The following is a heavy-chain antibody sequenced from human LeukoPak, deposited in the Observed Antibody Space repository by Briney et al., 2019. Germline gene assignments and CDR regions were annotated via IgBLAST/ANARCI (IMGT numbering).Heavy chain of an antibody. CDR2: IYPGDSDT. V-gene: IGHV5-51*01. Sequence: GESLKISCKGSGYSFTSYWIGWVRQMPGKGLEWMGIIYPGDSDTRYSPSFQGQVTISADKSISTAYLQWSSLKASDTAMYYCARLPSYYDFWSGYAVGNWFDPWGQGTLVTVSS. D-gene: IGHD3-3*01. J-gene: IGHJ5*02. CDR3: ARLPSYYDFWSGYAVGNWFDP. CDR1: GYSFTSYW.